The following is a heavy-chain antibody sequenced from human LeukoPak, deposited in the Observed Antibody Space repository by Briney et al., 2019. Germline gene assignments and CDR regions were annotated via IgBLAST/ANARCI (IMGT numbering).Heavy chain of an antibody. Sequence: PGGSLRLSCAASGFTFSSYDMNWVRQAPGKGLEWVSAISGSSGRTYYADFVKGRFTISRDNSKNTLYLQMNSLRAGDTAIYFCAKPARTDYTDYWGQGTLVTVSS. CDR3: AKPARTDYTDY. V-gene: IGHV3-23*01. D-gene: IGHD1-14*01. J-gene: IGHJ4*02. CDR2: ISGSSGRT. CDR1: GFTFSSYD.